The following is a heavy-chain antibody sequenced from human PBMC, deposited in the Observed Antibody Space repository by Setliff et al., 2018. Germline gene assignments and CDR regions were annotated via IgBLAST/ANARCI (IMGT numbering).Heavy chain of an antibody. Sequence: GSLRLSCAVSGVTFSNYNMNWVRQAPGKGLEWVSSISATNTYITYADSVKGRFTISRDNAKNSLYLQMDSLRAEDTAIYYCARGPSMVVVSVAIPHVWGKGTTVTVSS. D-gene: IGHD2-2*01. CDR1: GVTFSNYN. CDR2: ISATNTYI. V-gene: IGHV3-21*03. CDR3: ARGPSMVVVSVAIPHV. J-gene: IGHJ6*04.